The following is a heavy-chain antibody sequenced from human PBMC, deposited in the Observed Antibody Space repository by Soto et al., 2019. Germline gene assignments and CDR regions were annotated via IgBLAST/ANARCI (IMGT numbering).Heavy chain of an antibody. CDR3: ARGVVFYYGMDV. CDR1: GYTFTSYD. V-gene: IGHV1-8*01. J-gene: IGHJ6*02. D-gene: IGHD2-15*01. Sequence: SVKVSCKASGYTFTSYDINWVRQATGQGLEWMGWMNPNSGNTGYAQKFQGRVTMTRNTSISTAYMELSSLRSEDTAVYYCARGVVFYYGMDVWGQGTTVTVSS. CDR2: MNPNSGNT.